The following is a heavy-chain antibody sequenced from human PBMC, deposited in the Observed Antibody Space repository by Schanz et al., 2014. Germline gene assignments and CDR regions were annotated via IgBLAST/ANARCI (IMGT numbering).Heavy chain of an antibody. Sequence: QVLLVQSGAEVKQPGASVKVSCKASGGTFSSFAIFWVRQAPGQGLEWMGTIIPILDITNYAQKFLGRVTITADKSTSTAYMELKSLRSADTAVYYCATIGVNDYWRFGLDLWGQGTTVTVSS. V-gene: IGHV1-69*09. CDR1: GGTFSSFA. J-gene: IGHJ6*02. D-gene: IGHD3-16*01. CDR2: IIPILDIT. CDR3: ATIGVNDYWRFGLDL.